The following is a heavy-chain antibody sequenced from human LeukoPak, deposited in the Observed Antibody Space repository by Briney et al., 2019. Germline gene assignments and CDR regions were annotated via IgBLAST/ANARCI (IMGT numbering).Heavy chain of an antibody. J-gene: IGHJ4*02. D-gene: IGHD5-12*01. CDR1: GFDFDDYA. V-gene: IGHV3-74*01. CDR3: ARDPQYGGYPTHFDY. Sequence: PGGSLRLSCAASGFDFDDYAMHWVRQAPGKGLVWVSRINSDGSSTSYADSVKGRFTISRDNAKNTLYLQMNSLRAEDTAVYYCARDPQYGGYPTHFDYWGQGTLVTVSS. CDR2: INSDGSST.